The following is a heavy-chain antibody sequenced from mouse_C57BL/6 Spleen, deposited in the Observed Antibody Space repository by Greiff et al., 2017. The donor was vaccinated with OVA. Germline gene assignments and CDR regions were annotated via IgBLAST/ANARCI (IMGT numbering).Heavy chain of an antibody. D-gene: IGHD1-1*01. V-gene: IGHV1-82*01. CDR2: IYPGDGDT. Sequence: VQLQESGPELVKPGASVKISCKASGYAFSSSWMNWVKQRPGKGLEWIGRIYPGDGDTNYNGKFKGKATLTADKSSSTAYMQLSSLTSEDSAVYFCARMYYGSAWFAYWGQGTLVTVSA. CDR1: GYAFSSSW. CDR3: ARMYYGSAWFAY. J-gene: IGHJ3*01.